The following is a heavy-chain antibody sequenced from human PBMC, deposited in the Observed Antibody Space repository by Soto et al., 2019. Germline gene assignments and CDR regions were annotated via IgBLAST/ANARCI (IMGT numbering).Heavy chain of an antibody. CDR3: ARDRTFKDYYYGMDV. V-gene: IGHV3-48*02. CDR1: GFTFSSYS. J-gene: IGHJ6*02. D-gene: IGHD3-16*01. CDR2: ISSSSSTI. Sequence: PGGSLRLSCAASGFTFSSYSMNWVRQAPGKGLEWVSYISSSSSTIYYADSVKGRFTISRDNAKNSLYLQMNSLRDEDTAVYYCARDRTFKDYYYGMDVWGQGTTVTVSS.